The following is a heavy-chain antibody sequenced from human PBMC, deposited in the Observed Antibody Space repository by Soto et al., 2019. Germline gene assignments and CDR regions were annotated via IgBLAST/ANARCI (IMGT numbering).Heavy chain of an antibody. V-gene: IGHV3-23*01. J-gene: IGHJ4*02. CDR2: ISDGGDGP. CDR3: AKVGIGRAPGLDY. D-gene: IGHD2-21*01. Sequence: EVQLLESGGGLVQPGGSLRLSCAASGFTFSNYAMTWVRQAPGKGLEWISSISDGGDGPYYADSVKGRFTISRDSSKNTLSLQMNSLRADDTAVYYCAKVGIGRAPGLDYWGQGTLVTVSS. CDR1: GFTFSNYA.